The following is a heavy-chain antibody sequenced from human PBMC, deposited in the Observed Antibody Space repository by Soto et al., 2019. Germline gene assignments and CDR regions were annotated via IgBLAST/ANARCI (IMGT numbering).Heavy chain of an antibody. J-gene: IGHJ4*02. CDR1: GFTFSNYA. D-gene: IGHD3-10*01. CDR3: VRKYSYGSGTYLFYFDY. Sequence: EVQLLESGGALVQPGGSLRLSCAASGFTFSNYAMSWVRQAPGKGLDWISTITYSGGTTHYADSVKGRFTVSRDNSKNTRYLQIHSLRADDTAVYYCVRKYSYGSGTYLFYFDYWGQGTLVTVSA. V-gene: IGHV3-23*01. CDR2: ITYSGGTT.